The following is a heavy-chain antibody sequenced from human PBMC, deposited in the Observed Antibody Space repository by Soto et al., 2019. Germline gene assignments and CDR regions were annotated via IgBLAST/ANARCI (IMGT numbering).Heavy chain of an antibody. CDR2: TYYRSKWYN. J-gene: IGHJ6*03. V-gene: IGHV6-1*01. CDR3: ARVSKIVGAPGGWFYYYMDV. D-gene: IGHD1-26*01. Sequence: SQTLSLTCAISGDSVSSNSAAWNWIRQSPSRGLEWLGRTYYRSKWYNDYAVSVKNRITINPDTSNNQFSLQLNSVNPEDTAVYYCARVSKIVGAPGGWFYYYMDVWGKGTPVTVSS. CDR1: GDSVSSNSAA.